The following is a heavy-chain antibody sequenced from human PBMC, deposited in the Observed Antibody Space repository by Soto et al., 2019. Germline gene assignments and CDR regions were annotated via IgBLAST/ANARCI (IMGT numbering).Heavy chain of an antibody. Sequence: GGSLRLSCAASGFTFSSYGMHWVRQAPGKGLEWVAVISYDGSNKYYADSVKGRFTISRDNSKNTLYLQMNSLRAEDTAVYYCARLWFGEPTDDYWGQRTLVTVSS. CDR3: ARLWFGEPTDDY. CDR2: ISYDGSNK. D-gene: IGHD3-10*01. V-gene: IGHV3-30*03. J-gene: IGHJ4*02. CDR1: GFTFSSYG.